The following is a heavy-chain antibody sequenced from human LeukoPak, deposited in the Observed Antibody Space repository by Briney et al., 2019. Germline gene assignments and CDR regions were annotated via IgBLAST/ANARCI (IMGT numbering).Heavy chain of an antibody. CDR2: INPNSGGT. V-gene: IGHV1-2*02. D-gene: IGHD6-19*01. Sequence: ASVKVSCKASGGTFNIYAINWVRQAPGQGLEWMGWINPNSGGTNYAQKFQGRVTMTRDTSISTAYMELSRLRSDDTAVYYCARTGYSSGWYYWGQGTLVTVSS. CDR3: ARTGYSSGWYY. J-gene: IGHJ4*02. CDR1: GGTFNIYA.